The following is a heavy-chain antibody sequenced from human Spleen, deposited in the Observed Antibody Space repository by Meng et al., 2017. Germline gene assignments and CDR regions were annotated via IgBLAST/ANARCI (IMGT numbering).Heavy chain of an antibody. Sequence: ASVKVSCKASGYTFTGYALHWVRQAPGQRLEWMGWIHAGNGNTVYSQKFQGRVTMTGDTSISTAYMELSGLRSDDTAMYYCARDEDISAAGKLFGDYWGQGTLVTVSS. CDR1: GYTFTGYA. D-gene: IGHD6-13*01. CDR2: IHAGNGNT. V-gene: IGHV1-3*01. CDR3: ARDEDISAAGKLFGDY. J-gene: IGHJ4*02.